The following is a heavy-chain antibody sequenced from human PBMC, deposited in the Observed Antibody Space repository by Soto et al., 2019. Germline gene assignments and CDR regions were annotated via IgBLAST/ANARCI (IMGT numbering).Heavy chain of an antibody. CDR1: RYIFTAYF. CDR2: INPNNGAT. D-gene: IGHD1-1*01. Sequence: QVPLVQSGAEVKKPWASVKVSCKAPRYIFTAYFMHWVRQAPGQGLEWMGWINPNNGATHYGLSFEGKVTITRNTSISTAYMEVSRLGSNDTAVYYCASHDPGARFDPWGQGTLVIVSS. CDR3: ASHDPGARFDP. V-gene: IGHV1-2*02. J-gene: IGHJ5*02.